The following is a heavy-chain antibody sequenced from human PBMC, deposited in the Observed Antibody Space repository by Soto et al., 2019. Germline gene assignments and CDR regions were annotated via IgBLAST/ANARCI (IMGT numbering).Heavy chain of an antibody. CDR1: GASISGTSYY. CDR3: AILVNVLLWFGDTGAFDI. Sequence: PSETLSLTCTVSGASISGTSYYWGWIRQPPGKGLEWIGSIYFSGSTYYNSSLQSRVTIFIDKSENHFSLKLNSVTAADTAVYYCAILVNVLLWFGDTGAFDIWGQGTMVTVSS. J-gene: IGHJ3*02. V-gene: IGHV4-39*01. CDR2: IYFSGST. D-gene: IGHD3-10*01.